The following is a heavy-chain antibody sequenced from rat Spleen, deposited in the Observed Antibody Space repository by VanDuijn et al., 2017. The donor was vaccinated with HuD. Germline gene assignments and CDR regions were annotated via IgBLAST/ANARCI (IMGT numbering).Heavy chain of an antibody. CDR3: AREAVTPFAY. Sequence: EVQLVESGGGLVQPGRSLRLSCAASGFTFSNFPMAWMRQTPKGGLEWVATVASVSYDTYYPESVKGRFSISRDNAKSTLYLQMDILRSEDTATYYCAREAVTPFAYWGQGTLVTVSS. CDR1: GFTFSNFP. V-gene: IGHV5-25*01. J-gene: IGHJ3*01. CDR2: VASVSYDT. D-gene: IGHD1-1*01.